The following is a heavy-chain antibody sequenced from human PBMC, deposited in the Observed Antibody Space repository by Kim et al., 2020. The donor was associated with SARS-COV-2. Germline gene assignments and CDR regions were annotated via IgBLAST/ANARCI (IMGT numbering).Heavy chain of an antibody. D-gene: IGHD3-10*01. CDR2: ISYDGSNK. J-gene: IGHJ4*02. CDR1: GFTFSSYG. CDR3: AKEQSLWFGELSTGWLLDY. Sequence: GGSLRLSCAASGFTFSSYGMHWVRQAPGKGLEWVAVISYDGSNKYYADSVKGRFTISRDNSKNTLYLQMNSLRAEDTAVYYCAKEQSLWFGELSTGWLLDYWGQGTLVTVSS. V-gene: IGHV3-30*18.